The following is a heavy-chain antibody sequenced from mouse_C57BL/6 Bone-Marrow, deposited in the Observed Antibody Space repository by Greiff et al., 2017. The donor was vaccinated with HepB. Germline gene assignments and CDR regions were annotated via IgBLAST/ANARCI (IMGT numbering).Heavy chain of an antibody. CDR3: ASLLLLDFDV. J-gene: IGHJ1*03. CDR1: GYSITSGYY. D-gene: IGHD1-1*01. CDR2: ISYDGSN. Sequence: EVKLMESGPGLVKPSQSLSLTCSVTGYSITSGYYWNWIRQFPGNKLEWMGYISYDGSNNYNPSLKNRISITRDTSKNQFFLKLNSVTTEDTATYYCASLLLLDFDVWGTGTTVTVSS. V-gene: IGHV3-6*01.